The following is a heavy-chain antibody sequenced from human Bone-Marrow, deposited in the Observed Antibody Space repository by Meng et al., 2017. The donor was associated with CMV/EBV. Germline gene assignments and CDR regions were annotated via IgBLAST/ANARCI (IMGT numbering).Heavy chain of an antibody. Sequence: NSGAWNWIRQSPSRGLEWLGRTYYRSKWYNDYAVSVKSRITINPDTSKNQFSLQLNSVTPEDTAVYYCARAKSPRYSYGYVFGDWFDPWGQGTLVTVSS. CDR3: ARAKSPRYSYGYVFGDWFDP. J-gene: IGHJ5*02. V-gene: IGHV6-1*01. D-gene: IGHD5-18*01. CDR1: NSGA. CDR2: TYYRSKWYN.